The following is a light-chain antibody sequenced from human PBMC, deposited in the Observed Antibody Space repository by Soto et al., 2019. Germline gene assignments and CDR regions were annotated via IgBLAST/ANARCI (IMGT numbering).Light chain of an antibody. J-gene: IGLJ1*01. Sequence: QSVLTQPASVSGSPGQTITISCTGTSSDVGGFNAVSWYQHRPGKAPKLIIYGVTHRPAGISDRFSASKSGNTASLTISGLQAEDEGDYYCNSFRVNRLYVFGTGTKGTVL. V-gene: IGLV2-14*01. CDR3: NSFRVNRLYV. CDR1: SSDVGGFNA. CDR2: GVT.